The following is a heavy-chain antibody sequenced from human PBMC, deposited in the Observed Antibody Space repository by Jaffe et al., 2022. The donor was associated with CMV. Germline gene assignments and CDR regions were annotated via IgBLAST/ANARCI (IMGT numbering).Heavy chain of an antibody. CDR2: IYNSGTT. D-gene: IGHD3-22*01. CDR3: ARRGFASSDVSWSTSPSWFDP. CDR1: GGSINSRIYY. V-gene: IGHV4-39*01. J-gene: IGHJ5*02. Sequence: QLQLQESGPGSVKPSETLSLTCSVSGGSINSRIYYWDWIRQSPGKDLEWIGSIYNSGTTYYNPSLMSRVTMSISTAKNQFSLQVNSVTAADTAVYYCARRGFASSDVSWSTSPSWFDPWGQGILVTVSS.